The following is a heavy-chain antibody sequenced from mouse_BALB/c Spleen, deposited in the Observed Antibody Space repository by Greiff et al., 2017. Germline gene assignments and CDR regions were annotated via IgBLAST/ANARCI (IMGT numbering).Heavy chain of an antibody. V-gene: IGHV14-3*02. Sequence: EVKLQESGAELVKPGASVKLSCTASGFNIKDTYMHWVKQRPEQGLEWIGRIDPANGNTKYDPKFQGKATITADTSSNTAYLQLSSLTSEDTAVYYCARSPYGNYPDYWGQGTTLTVSS. D-gene: IGHD2-1*01. CDR1: GFNIKDTY. J-gene: IGHJ2*01. CDR3: ARSPYGNYPDY. CDR2: IDPANGNT.